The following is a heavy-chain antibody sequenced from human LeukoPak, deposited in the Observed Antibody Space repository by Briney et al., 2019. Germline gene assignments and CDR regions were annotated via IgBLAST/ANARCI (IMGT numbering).Heavy chain of an antibody. V-gene: IGHV4-38-2*02. CDR1: GYSISSGYS. CDR2: IYHGGSI. CDR3: ARVGSYYYFDY. J-gene: IGHJ4*02. Sequence: SETLSLTCTVSGYSISSGYSWGWIRQPPGKGLEWIGNIYHGGSIYYNPSLKSRVTISLDTSKNQFSLRLNSVTAADTAVYYCARVGSYYYFDYWGQGTLVTVSS. D-gene: IGHD1-26*01.